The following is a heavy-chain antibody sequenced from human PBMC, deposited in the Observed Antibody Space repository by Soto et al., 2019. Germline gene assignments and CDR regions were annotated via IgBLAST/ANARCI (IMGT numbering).Heavy chain of an antibody. D-gene: IGHD3-22*01. J-gene: IGHJ3*02. Sequence: GALRLSCAASVFTFSRYWMHWVRQAPGKGLVWVSRINSDGSSTNYADSVKGRFTISRDNAKNTLYLQMNSLRAEDTAVYYCASSIEDDSSGYYGPNDAFDIWGQGTMVTVSS. CDR3: ASSIEDDSSGYYGPNDAFDI. V-gene: IGHV3-74*01. CDR1: VFTFSRYW. CDR2: INSDGSST.